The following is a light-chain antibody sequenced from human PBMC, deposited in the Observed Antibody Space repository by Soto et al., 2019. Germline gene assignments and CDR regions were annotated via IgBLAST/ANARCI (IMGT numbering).Light chain of an antibody. CDR1: QSLSTNY. Sequence: EIVLTQSPGTLSLSPGQRATLSCRASQSLSTNYVAWYQQKPGQSPRLLIYGASTRATGIPDRFSGSGSGTDFTLTISRLEPEDFAIYYCHQYGRSLLTFGGGTKVEIK. CDR3: HQYGRSLLT. CDR2: GAS. V-gene: IGKV3-20*01. J-gene: IGKJ4*01.